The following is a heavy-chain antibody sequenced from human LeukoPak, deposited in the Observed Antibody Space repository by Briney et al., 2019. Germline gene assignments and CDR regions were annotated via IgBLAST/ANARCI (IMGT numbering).Heavy chain of an antibody. CDR2: IYSGGST. CDR3: AKHPAPVGATAFDI. J-gene: IGHJ3*02. CDR1: GFTVSGNY. V-gene: IGHV3-66*04. D-gene: IGHD1-26*01. Sequence: GGSLRLSCAASGFTVSGNYMSWVRQAPGKGLEWVSVIYSGGSTYYADSVKGRFTISRDNSKNTLYLQMNSLRAEDTAVYYCAKHPAPVGATAFDIWGQGTMVTVSS.